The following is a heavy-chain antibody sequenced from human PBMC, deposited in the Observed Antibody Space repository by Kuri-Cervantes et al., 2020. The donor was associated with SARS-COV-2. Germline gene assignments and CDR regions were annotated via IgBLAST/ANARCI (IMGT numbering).Heavy chain of an antibody. J-gene: IGHJ4*02. CDR1: GFTFSTHA. Sequence: GESLKISCSASGFTFSTHAMHWVRQALGEGLEYVSGLDGNGHMTYYADSVKGRFTISRDNSKSTVYLQMSSLGAEDTALYYCVKDLTGYWAFDYWGQGTLVTVSS. V-gene: IGHV3-64D*06. CDR2: LDGNGHMT. CDR3: VKDLTGYWAFDY. D-gene: IGHD1-20*01.